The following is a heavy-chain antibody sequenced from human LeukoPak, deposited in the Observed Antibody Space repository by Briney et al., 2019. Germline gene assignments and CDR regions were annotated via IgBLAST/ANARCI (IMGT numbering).Heavy chain of an antibody. Sequence: GGSLRLSCVASGFTFSTYAMSGVRQAPGQGLEWVSDISDSGSNTSYADSVKGRFTISRDNSKNTLYLQMSSLRAEDTAVYFCAKIRGYSYGYGDYWGQGTLVTVSS. CDR3: AKIRGYSYGYGDY. V-gene: IGHV3-23*01. J-gene: IGHJ4*02. D-gene: IGHD5-18*01. CDR1: GFTFSTYA. CDR2: ISDSGSNT.